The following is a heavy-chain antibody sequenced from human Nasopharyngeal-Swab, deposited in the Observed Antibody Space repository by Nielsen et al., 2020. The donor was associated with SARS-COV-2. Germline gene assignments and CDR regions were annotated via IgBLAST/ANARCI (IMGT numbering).Heavy chain of an antibody. V-gene: IGHV4-61*02. D-gene: IGHD2-15*01. Sequence: WIRQPPGKGLEWIGRIYTSGSTNYNPSLKSRVTISVDTSKNQFSLKLSSVTAADTAVYYCARGYCSGGSCYSDYYYGMDVWGQGTTATVSS. J-gene: IGHJ6*02. CDR3: ARGYCSGGSCYSDYYYGMDV. CDR2: IYTSGST.